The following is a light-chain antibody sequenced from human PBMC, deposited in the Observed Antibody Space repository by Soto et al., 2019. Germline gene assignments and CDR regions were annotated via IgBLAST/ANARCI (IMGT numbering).Light chain of an antibody. J-gene: IGKJ1*01. CDR2: YAS. V-gene: IGKV1-39*01. CDR3: QRYKCDSEA. Sequence: DIQMTQSPSSLSESSGDRDTITCRASQGFXMHFKWYRLTPGKAPNFLXVYASSLQRGGPSRLSGSGSGTDFTPAINRLQPDYVAIYYCQRYKCDSEAFGQGTKVEI. CDR1: QGFXMH.